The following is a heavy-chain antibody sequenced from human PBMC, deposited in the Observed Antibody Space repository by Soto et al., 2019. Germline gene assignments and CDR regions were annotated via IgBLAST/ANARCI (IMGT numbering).Heavy chain of an antibody. Sequence: QVQVLQSGAEVQKPGSSVMVSCKVSGGIFTNNAISWVRQAPGQGLEWLGGVFPLFDTAYYAQIFRGTFRISADGAATTAYMERSGLTSADKAVYLCATGGHNDGDNFYHGMGVWGKGPTVTVSA. D-gene: IGHD2-21*02. V-gene: IGHV1-69*01. J-gene: IGHJ6*04. CDR2: VFPLFDTA. CDR1: GGIFTNNA. CDR3: ATGGHNDGDNFYHGMGV.